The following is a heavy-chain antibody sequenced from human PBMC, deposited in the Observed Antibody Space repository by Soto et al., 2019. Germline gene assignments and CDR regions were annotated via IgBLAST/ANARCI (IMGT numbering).Heavy chain of an antibody. CDR1: GFTFSSYG. CDR2: ISDTGSSH. V-gene: IGHV3-30*18. D-gene: IGHD2-2*01. CDR3: AKDRGGDCPDNSCYFGADY. J-gene: IGHJ4*02. Sequence: GGSLRLSCVGSGFTFSSYGMHWVRQAPGKGLECVAVISDTGSSHYYAASVEGRFTISRENSKNTLSLHMDRLRVEDAAVYYCAKDRGGDCPDNSCYFGADYWGQGTPVPSPQ.